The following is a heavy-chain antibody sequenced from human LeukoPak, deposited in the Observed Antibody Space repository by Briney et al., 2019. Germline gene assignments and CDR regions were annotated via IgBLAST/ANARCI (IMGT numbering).Heavy chain of an antibody. CDR3: ASGRYYGSGSNKWAFDY. CDR1: GGSISSSSYY. J-gene: IGHJ4*02. CDR2: IYYSGST. Sequence: SETLSLTCTASGGSISSSSYYWGWIRQPPGKGLEWIGSIYYSGSTYYNPSLKSRVTISLDTSRNQFSLKLRSVTAADTAVYYCASGRYYGSGSNKWAFDYWGQGTLVTVSS. V-gene: IGHV4-39*07. D-gene: IGHD3-10*01.